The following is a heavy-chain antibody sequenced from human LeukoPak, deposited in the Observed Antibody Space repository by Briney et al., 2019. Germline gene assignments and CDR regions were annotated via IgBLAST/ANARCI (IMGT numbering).Heavy chain of an antibody. J-gene: IGHJ4*02. CDR2: LNPKSGGT. D-gene: IGHD2-15*01. CDR1: GYTFTGYY. V-gene: IGHV1-2*02. Sequence: ASVKVSCKASGYTFTGYYMHWVRQAPGQGLEWMGWLNPKSGGTNYAQKFQGRVTMTRDTSINTACMELSRLRSDDTADYYCARAYCTVDTCYFYSDQWGQGTLVTVSS. CDR3: ARAYCTVDTCYFYSDQ.